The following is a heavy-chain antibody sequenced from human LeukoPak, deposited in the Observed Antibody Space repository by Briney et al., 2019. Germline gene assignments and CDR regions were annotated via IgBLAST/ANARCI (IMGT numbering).Heavy chain of an antibody. V-gene: IGHV1-46*01. D-gene: IGHD2-2*01. CDR3: ARAPGDCSSTSCPGGWFDP. CDR1: GYTFTGYY. CDR2: INPSGGST. Sequence: ASVKVSCKASGYTFTGYYMHWVRQAPGQGLEWMGIINPSGGSTSYAQKFQGRVTMTRDTSTSTVYMELSSLRSEDTAVYYCARAPGDCSSTSCPGGWFDPWGQGTLVTVSS. J-gene: IGHJ5*02.